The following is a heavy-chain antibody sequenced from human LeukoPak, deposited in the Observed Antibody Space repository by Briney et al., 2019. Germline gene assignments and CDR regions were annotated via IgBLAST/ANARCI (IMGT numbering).Heavy chain of an antibody. CDR3: ARGAGRGYDLWSGQIDY. Sequence: GGSLRLSCAASGFTFSSYSMNWVRQAPGKGLEWVSYISSSSSTIYYADSVKGRFTISRDNAKNSLYLQMNSLRAEDTAVYYCARGAGRGYDLWSGQIDYWGQGTLVTVSS. CDR1: GFTFSSYS. J-gene: IGHJ4*02. CDR2: ISSSSSTI. V-gene: IGHV3-48*01. D-gene: IGHD3-3*01.